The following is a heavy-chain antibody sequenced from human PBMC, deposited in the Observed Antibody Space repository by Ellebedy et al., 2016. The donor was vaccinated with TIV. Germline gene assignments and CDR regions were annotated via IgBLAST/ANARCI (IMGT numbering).Heavy chain of an antibody. CDR3: ARQGLQYGNWFNP. V-gene: IGHV5-51*01. Sequence: GESLKISXKGSGYSFTSYWIGWVRQMPGKGLEWMGIIYPGDSDTRYSPSFQGQVTISADKSISTAYLQWSSLKASDTAMYYCARQGLQYGNWFNPWGQGTLVTVSS. D-gene: IGHD4-11*01. CDR2: IYPGDSDT. CDR1: GYSFTSYW. J-gene: IGHJ5*02.